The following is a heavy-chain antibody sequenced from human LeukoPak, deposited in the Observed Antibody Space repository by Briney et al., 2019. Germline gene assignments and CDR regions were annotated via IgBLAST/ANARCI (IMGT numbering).Heavy chain of an antibody. CDR2: IYTSGST. CDR1: GGSISSGSYY. Sequence: NPSETLSLTCTVSGGSISSGSYYWSWIRQPAGKGLEWIGRIYTSGSTNYNPSLKSRVTMSVDTSKNQFSLKLTSVTAADTAVYYCARTTLLYSDWSPDAFDIWGQGTMVTVSS. J-gene: IGHJ3*02. D-gene: IGHD3-9*01. V-gene: IGHV4-61*02. CDR3: ARTTLLYSDWSPDAFDI.